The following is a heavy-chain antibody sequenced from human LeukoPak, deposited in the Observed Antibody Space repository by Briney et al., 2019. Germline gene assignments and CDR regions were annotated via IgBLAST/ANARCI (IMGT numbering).Heavy chain of an antibody. D-gene: IGHD2-8*01. V-gene: IGHV3-11*01. J-gene: IGHJ6*02. CDR3: ALGTINKDFYFGMDV. CDR2: ISNSGSTV. CDR1: GFTFSDYY. Sequence: GGSLRLSCVASGFTFSDYYMTWLRQAPGKGLEWLSYISNSGSTVFYADSVKGRFTVSRDNAKRSLYLQIESLRDDDTAVYHCALGTINKDFYFGMDVWGQGTTVTVSS.